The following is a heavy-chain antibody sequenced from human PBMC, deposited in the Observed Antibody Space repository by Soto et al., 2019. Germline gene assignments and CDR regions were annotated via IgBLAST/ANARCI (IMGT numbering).Heavy chain of an antibody. CDR2: INPSGGST. Sequence: EASVKVSCKASGYTFTSYYMHWVRQAPGQGLEWMGIINPSGGSTSYAQKFQGRVTMTRDTSTSTVYMELSSLRSEDTAVYYCARVDCSGGSCYSNFDYWGQGTLVTVSS. V-gene: IGHV1-46*01. CDR3: ARVDCSGGSCYSNFDY. D-gene: IGHD2-15*01. J-gene: IGHJ4*02. CDR1: GYTFTSYY.